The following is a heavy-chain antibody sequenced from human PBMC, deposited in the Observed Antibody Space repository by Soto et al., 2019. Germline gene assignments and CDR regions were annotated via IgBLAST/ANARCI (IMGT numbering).Heavy chain of an antibody. Sequence: EVQLVESGGGLVKPGGSLRLSCAASGFTFSNAWMSWVRQAPGKGLEWVGRIKSKTDGGTTDYAAPVKGRFTISRDDSKNTLYLQMNSLKTEDTAVYYCTTDLRYSQLYGMDVWGQGTTVTVSS. V-gene: IGHV3-15*01. CDR3: TTDLRYSQLYGMDV. CDR2: IKSKTDGGTT. J-gene: IGHJ6*02. D-gene: IGHD5-18*01. CDR1: GFTFSNAW.